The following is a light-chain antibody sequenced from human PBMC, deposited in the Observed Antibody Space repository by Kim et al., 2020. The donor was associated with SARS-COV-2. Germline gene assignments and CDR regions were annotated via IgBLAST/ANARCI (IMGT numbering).Light chain of an antibody. CDR2: NRN. Sequence: GQSVSIACSGSSSNIGSNTVNRYQQLPGPSPTLLIYNRNQRPSGVPVRVSGSKSGTSASLAISGLQSEDEAAYYCAAWDDSLNGRVFGGGTQLTVL. CDR1: SSNIGSNT. J-gene: IGLJ7*01. V-gene: IGLV1-44*01. CDR3: AAWDDSLNGRV.